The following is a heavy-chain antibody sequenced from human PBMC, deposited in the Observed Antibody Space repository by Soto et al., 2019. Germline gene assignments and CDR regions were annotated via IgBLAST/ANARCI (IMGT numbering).Heavy chain of an antibody. D-gene: IGHD3-10*01. CDR3: ARRGYYGSGSRMTSYYYGMDV. CDR2: IIPIFGTA. Sequence: SVKVSCKASGGTFSSYAISWVRQAPGQGLEWMGGIIPIFGTANYAQKFQGRVTITADESTSTAYMELSSLRSEDTAVYYCARRGYYGSGSRMTSYYYGMDVWGQGTTVTVSS. J-gene: IGHJ6*02. V-gene: IGHV1-69*13. CDR1: GGTFSSYA.